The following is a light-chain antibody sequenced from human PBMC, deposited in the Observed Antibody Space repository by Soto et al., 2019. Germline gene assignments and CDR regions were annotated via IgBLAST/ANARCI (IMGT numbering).Light chain of an antibody. CDR2: DVS. CDR3: SSYAGTNRV. J-gene: IGLJ1*01. V-gene: IGLV2-11*01. Sequence: QSALTQPRSVSGSPGQSVTISCTGTSSDVGGYNYVSWYQQHPGKAPKLMIYDVSKRPSGVPDRFSGSKSGNTASLTISGLQAEDEADYYCSSYAGTNRVFGTGTKVTVL. CDR1: SSDVGGYNY.